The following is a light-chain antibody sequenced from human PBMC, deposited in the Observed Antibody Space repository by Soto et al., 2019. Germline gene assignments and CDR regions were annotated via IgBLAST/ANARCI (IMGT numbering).Light chain of an antibody. CDR2: GGS. V-gene: IGKV3-20*01. Sequence: EIVLTQSPGTLSLSPGERATLSCRASQSVGSNYLAWYLAWYQKKPGQAPRLLIYGGSSRATGIPDRFSGSGSGTDFTLTISILEPEDFAVYYCQQYGGSPFTFGPGTTVDI. CDR1: QSVGSNY. CDR3: QQYGGSPFT. J-gene: IGKJ3*01.